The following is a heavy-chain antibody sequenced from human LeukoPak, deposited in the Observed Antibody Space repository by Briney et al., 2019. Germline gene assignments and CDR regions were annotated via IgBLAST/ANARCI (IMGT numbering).Heavy chain of an antibody. J-gene: IGHJ4*02. D-gene: IGHD2-15*01. CDR1: GYTFTSYY. CDR2: IIPIFGTA. CDR3: ARRCSGGSCYSFDY. V-gene: IGHV1-69*06. Sequence: GASVKVSCKASGYTFTSYYMHWVRQAPGQGLEWMGGIIPIFGTANYAQKFQGRVTITADKSTSTAYMELSSLRSEDTAVYYCARRCSGGSCYSFDYWGQGTLVTVSS.